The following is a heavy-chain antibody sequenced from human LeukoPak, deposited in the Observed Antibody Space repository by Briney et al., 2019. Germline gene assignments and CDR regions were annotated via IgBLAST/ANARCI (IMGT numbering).Heavy chain of an antibody. V-gene: IGHV3-21*01. D-gene: IGHD3-16*01. Sequence: PGGSLRLSCAASGFTFSSYAMSWVRLAPGKGLEWVSSISRSASNIYYADSVKGRFTISRDNAKNSFYLQMNSLRAEDTAVFYCARDPEGFGATYFDYWGQGTLVTVSS. CDR2: ISRSASNI. J-gene: IGHJ4*02. CDR3: ARDPEGFGATYFDY. CDR1: GFTFSSYA.